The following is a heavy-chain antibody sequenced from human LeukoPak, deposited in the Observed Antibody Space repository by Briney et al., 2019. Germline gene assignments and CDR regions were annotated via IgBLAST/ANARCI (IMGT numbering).Heavy chain of an antibody. CDR3: TRGDIVIVAYYYYYYMDV. V-gene: IGHV3-49*04. CDR1: GFTFGDYA. J-gene: IGHJ6*03. Sequence: PGGSLRLSCTASGFTFGDYAMSWVRQAPGKGLEGVGFIRSKAYGGTTEYAASVKGRFTISRDDSKSIAYLQMNSLKTEDTAVYYCTRGDIVIVAYYYYYYMDVWGKGTTVTVSS. CDR2: IRSKAYGGTT. D-gene: IGHD2-15*01.